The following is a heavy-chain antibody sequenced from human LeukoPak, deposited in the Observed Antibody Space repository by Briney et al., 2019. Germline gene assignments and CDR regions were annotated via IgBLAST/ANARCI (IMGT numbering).Heavy chain of an antibody. Sequence: GGSLRLSCVASGFTFSSYAMSWVRQAPGKGLEWVSYISHTGSTMSYADSVKGRFTISRDNARNSLHLQMNSLRAEDTAVYYCAIPPLSGTGSSRPLAEMDIWGQGTTVTVSS. J-gene: IGHJ6*02. CDR2: ISHTGSTM. V-gene: IGHV3-48*04. D-gene: IGHD3-10*01. CDR1: GFTFSSYA. CDR3: AIPPLSGTGSSRPLAEMDI.